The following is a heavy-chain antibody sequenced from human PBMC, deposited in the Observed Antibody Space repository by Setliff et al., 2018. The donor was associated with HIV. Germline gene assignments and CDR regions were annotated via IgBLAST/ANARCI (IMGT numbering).Heavy chain of an antibody. Sequence: TLSLTCTVSGDSISGFYWSWLRQPPGKGLECIGYIYSSGSTNYNPPLTSRVTMSVDTSKNQFSLELRSVTAADTAVYYCARRVVLAAAFDYWGQGALVTVSS. J-gene: IGHJ4*02. CDR1: GDSISGFY. D-gene: IGHD2-15*01. CDR3: ARRVVLAAAFDY. CDR2: IYSSGST. V-gene: IGHV4-59*08.